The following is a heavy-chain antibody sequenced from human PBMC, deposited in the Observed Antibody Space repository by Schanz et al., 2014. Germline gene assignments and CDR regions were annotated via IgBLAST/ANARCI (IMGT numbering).Heavy chain of an antibody. CDR1: TFTFDHYA. Sequence: EVQLLESGGGLVQPGGSLRLSCSASTFTFDHYAMTWVRQAPGKGLEWVAAVSSRSDEIKYADSVRGRFTISRDNSRSTMYLQRNSLRAEDTAVYFCAKDLGVDCGDGCFNWYVDLWGRGTLVTVSS. V-gene: IGHV3-23*05. D-gene: IGHD2-21*02. CDR3: AKDLGVDCGDGCFNWYVDL. J-gene: IGHJ2*01. CDR2: VSSRSDEI.